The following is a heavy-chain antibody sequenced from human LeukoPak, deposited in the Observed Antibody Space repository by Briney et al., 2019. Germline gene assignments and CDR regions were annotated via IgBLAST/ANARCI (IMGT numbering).Heavy chain of an antibody. V-gene: IGHV3-48*01. CDR3: ARRTDRAAAGLYYFDY. D-gene: IGHD6-13*01. Sequence: GGSLRLSCAASGFTFSSYSMNWVRQAPGKGLEWVSYISSSSSTIYYADSVKGRFPISRDNAKNSLYLQMNSLRAEDTAVYYCARRTDRAAAGLYYFDYWGQGTLVTVSS. J-gene: IGHJ4*02. CDR1: GFTFSSYS. CDR2: ISSSSSTI.